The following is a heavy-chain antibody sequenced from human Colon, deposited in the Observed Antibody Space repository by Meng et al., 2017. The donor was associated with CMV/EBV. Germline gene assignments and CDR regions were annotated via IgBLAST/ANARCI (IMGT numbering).Heavy chain of an antibody. CDR2: IIPIFGTA. V-gene: IGHV1-69*05. CDR1: GGTFSSYA. J-gene: IGHJ4*02. CDR3: ARGDDSSGYHDY. Sequence: SVKVFCKASGGTFSSYAISWVRQAPGQGLEWMGGIIPIFGTANYAQKFQGRVTITTDESTSTAYMELSSLRSEDTAVYYCARGDDSSGYHDYWGQGTLVTVSS. D-gene: IGHD3-22*01.